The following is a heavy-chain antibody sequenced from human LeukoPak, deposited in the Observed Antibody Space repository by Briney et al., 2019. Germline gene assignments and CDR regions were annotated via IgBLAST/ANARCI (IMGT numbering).Heavy chain of an antibody. CDR1: GGSISSYY. Sequence: TSETLSLTCTAPGGSISSYYWSWIRQPPGKGLEWIGYIYYSGSTNYNPSLKRRVTISVDTSKNQFSLKLSSVTAADTAVYYCARQGGYGDPFDYWGQGTLVTVSS. CDR2: IYYSGST. V-gene: IGHV4-59*08. D-gene: IGHD4-17*01. J-gene: IGHJ4*02. CDR3: ARQGGYGDPFDY.